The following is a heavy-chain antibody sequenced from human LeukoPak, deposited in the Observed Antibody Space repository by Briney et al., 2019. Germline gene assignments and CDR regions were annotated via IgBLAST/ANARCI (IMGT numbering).Heavy chain of an antibody. Sequence: PGGSLRLSCAASGFTFSSYGMHWVRQAPGKGLEWVAVISYDGSNKYYADSVKGRFTISRDNSKNTLYLQMNSLRAEDTAVYYCAKMDEDYGDYDYYYYYGMDVWGQGTTVTVSS. CDR3: AKMDEDYGDYDYYYYYGMDV. D-gene: IGHD4-17*01. J-gene: IGHJ6*02. CDR2: ISYDGSNK. CDR1: GFTFSSYG. V-gene: IGHV3-30*18.